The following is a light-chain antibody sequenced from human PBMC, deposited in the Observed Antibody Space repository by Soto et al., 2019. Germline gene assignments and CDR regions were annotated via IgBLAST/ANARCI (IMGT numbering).Light chain of an antibody. CDR3: HSYDSSLSAPEV. V-gene: IGLV1-40*01. CDR1: SSNLWAGFD. CDR2: NNN. Sequence: QSVLTQPPSVSGAPGQRVTISCTGNSSNLWAGFDVHWYQQLPGTAPKLLIYNNNNRPSGVPDRFSGSKSGTSASLAITGLQPEDEADYYCHSYDSSLSAPEVFGGGTQLTVL. J-gene: IGLJ2*01.